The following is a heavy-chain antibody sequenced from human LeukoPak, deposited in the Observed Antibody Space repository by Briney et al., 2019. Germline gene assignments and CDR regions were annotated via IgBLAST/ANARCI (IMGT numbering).Heavy chain of an antibody. D-gene: IGHD3-16*01. V-gene: IGHV3-7*01. CDR3: ARGYDYPDY. J-gene: IGHJ4*02. Sequence: GGSLRLSCAVSGFTFSRYWMTWVRQAPGKGLEWVANINQDGSAKDYVDSVKGRFTISRDNAKNSLSLQMNSLRADDTAMYFCARGYDYPDYWGQGTLVIVSS. CDR2: INQDGSAK. CDR1: GFTFSRYW.